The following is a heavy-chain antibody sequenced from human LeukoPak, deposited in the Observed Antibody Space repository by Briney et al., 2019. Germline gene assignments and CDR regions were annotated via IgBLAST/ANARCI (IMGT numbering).Heavy chain of an antibody. J-gene: IGHJ4*02. CDR1: GGSISTDY. V-gene: IGHV4-59*08. D-gene: IGHD6-13*01. CDR2: VYYIGST. CDR3: ARSKGSSWSYYFDY. Sequence: SETLSLTCTVSGGSISTDYWSWIRQPPGKGLEWIGYVYYIGSTSYNPSLRGRVTISVDRSRNQFSLKLSSMSAADTAVYYCARSKGSSWSYYFDYWGQGSMVTVSS.